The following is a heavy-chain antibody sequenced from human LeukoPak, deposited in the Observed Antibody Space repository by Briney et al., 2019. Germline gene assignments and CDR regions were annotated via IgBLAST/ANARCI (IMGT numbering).Heavy chain of an antibody. V-gene: IGHV4-30-2*01. CDR1: GGSISSGGYS. CDR2: IYHSGST. Sequence: PSETLSLTCAVSGGSISSGGYSWSWIRQPPGKGLEWIGYIYHSGSTYYNPSLKSRVTISVDRAKNQFSLKLSSVTAADTAVYYCARVLQRLVGSSCQYYWSGYYFDYWGQGTLVTVSS. CDR3: ARVLQRLVGSSCQYYWSGYYFDY. J-gene: IGHJ4*02. D-gene: IGHD2-2*01.